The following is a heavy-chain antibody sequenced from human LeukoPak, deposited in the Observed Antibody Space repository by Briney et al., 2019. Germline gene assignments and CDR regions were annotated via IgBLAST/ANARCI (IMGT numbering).Heavy chain of an antibody. CDR3: ARDFWDSSGYYYYYYYMDV. CDR2: ISSSSSTI. Sequence: GGSLRLSCAASGFTFSSYSMNWVRQAPGKGLEWVSYISSSSSTIYYADSVKGRFTISRDNAKNSLYLQMNSLRAEDTAVYYCARDFWDSSGYYYYYYYMDVWGQGTLVTVSS. CDR1: GFTFSSYS. J-gene: IGHJ6*03. V-gene: IGHV3-48*01. D-gene: IGHD3-22*01.